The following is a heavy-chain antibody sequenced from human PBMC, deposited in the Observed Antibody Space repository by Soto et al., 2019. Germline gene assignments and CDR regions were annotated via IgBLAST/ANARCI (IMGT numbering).Heavy chain of an antibody. J-gene: IGHJ6*02. V-gene: IGHV3-48*02. CDR2: ISDNSDSI. CDR3: ARDWNIDNYYDYYGMDV. Sequence: GGSQRLFSEASGFTFSRYRLNWVRQAPGKGLQWVSYISDNSDSIHYADSVKGRFTISRDNAKNSLYLQMNSLRDEDTAVYFCARDWNIDNYYDYYGMDVWGQGTTVTVSS. D-gene: IGHD1-1*01. CDR1: GFTFSRYR.